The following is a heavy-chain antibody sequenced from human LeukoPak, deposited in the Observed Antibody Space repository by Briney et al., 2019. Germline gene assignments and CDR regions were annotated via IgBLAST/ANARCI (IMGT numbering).Heavy chain of an antibody. CDR3: ARFSNYFDNSGYPDY. Sequence: PGGSLRLSCAASGFTFSSYAMIWVRQPPGKGLEWVSSISSSNNYIYYADSVKGRFTVSRDNAKNSLYLQMNSLRAEDTAVYYCARFSNYFDNSGYPDYWGQGTLVTVSS. CDR2: ISSSNNYI. J-gene: IGHJ4*02. V-gene: IGHV3-21*06. CDR1: GFTFSSYA. D-gene: IGHD3-22*01.